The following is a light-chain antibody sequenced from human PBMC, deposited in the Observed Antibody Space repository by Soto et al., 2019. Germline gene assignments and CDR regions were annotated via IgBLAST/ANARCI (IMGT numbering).Light chain of an antibody. CDR3: QQSYSTPPIT. CDR2: HAS. J-gene: IGKJ5*01. CDR1: QSISRW. Sequence: DIQLTQSPSTLSASVRNRVTISCRASQSISRWLAWYQQKPGKAPTLVIHHASSLESGVPSRFSGSGSGTDLSLTISSLQPEDFATYYCQQSYSTPPITFGQGTRLEIK. V-gene: IGKV1-39*01.